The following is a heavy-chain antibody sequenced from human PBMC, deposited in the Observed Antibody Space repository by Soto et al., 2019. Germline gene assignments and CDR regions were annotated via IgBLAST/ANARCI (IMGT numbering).Heavy chain of an antibody. J-gene: IGHJ4*02. V-gene: IGHV4-59*01. D-gene: IGHD3-10*01. CDR2: IYYSGST. Sequence: SETLSLTCTVSGGSISSYYWSWIRQPPGKGLEWIGYIYYSGSTNYNPSLKSRVTISVDTSKNQFSLKLSSVTAADTAVYYCARAYGSGSYYMSYSFDYWGQGTLVTVPQ. CDR1: GGSISSYY. CDR3: ARAYGSGSYYMSYSFDY.